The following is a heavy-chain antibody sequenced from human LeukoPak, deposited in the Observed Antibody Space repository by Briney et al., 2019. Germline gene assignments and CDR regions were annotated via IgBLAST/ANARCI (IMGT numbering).Heavy chain of an antibody. CDR3: VRSYYHDSYYFDY. D-gene: IGHD3-22*01. Sequence: SETLSLTCAVSGYSISSGYRWGWIRQPPGKGLEWIGTIYHSGTTYNDPSLKSRVTISVDTSKNQFSLKLSSVTAADTAVYYCVRSYYHDSYYFDYWGQGTLVTVSS. CDR1: GYSISSGYR. J-gene: IGHJ4*02. V-gene: IGHV4-38-2*01. CDR2: IYHSGTT.